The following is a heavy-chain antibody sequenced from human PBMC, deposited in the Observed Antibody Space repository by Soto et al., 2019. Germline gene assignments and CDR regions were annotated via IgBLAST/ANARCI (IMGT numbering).Heavy chain of an antibody. CDR3: ARGRGSGSFYQLDY. Sequence: PGGSMRLSCSASGFTFSSYSMNWVRQAPGKGLEWVSYISSSSSTIYYADSVKGRFTISRDNAKNSLYLQMNSLRAEDTAVYYCARGRGSGSFYQLDYWGQGTLVTVSS. CDR1: GFTFSSYS. J-gene: IGHJ4*02. V-gene: IGHV3-48*01. D-gene: IGHD1-26*01. CDR2: ISSSSSTI.